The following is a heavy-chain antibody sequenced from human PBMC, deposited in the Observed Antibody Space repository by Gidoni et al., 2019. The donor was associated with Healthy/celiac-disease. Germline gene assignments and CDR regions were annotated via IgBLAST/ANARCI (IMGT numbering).Heavy chain of an antibody. J-gene: IGHJ6*02. CDR2: LKSKTDGGTT. Sequence: EVQLVESGGGMVRPGGSLRRSWAASGCTCSNAWISWVSQAPGKGLEWVGRLKSKTDGGTTDYAAPVKGRFTISRADSTNTLYLQMNSLQTEDTAVYYCTTDHKKVRLYYYFGMDVWGQGTTFTVSS. CDR1: GCTCSNAW. D-gene: IGHD1-1*01. CDR3: TTDHKKVRLYYYFGMDV. V-gene: IGHV3-15*01.